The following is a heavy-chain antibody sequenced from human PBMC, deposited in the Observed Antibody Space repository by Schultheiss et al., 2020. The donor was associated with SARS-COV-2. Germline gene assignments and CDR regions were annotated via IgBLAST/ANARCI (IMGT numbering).Heavy chain of an antibody. CDR3: ARSGYTYTYYYYYGMDV. Sequence: GESLKISCAASGFTFSSYAMHWVRQAPGKGLEWVAVISYDGSNKYYADSVKGRFTISRDNSKNTLYLQMNSLRAEDTAVYYCARSGYTYTYYYYYGMDVWGQGTTVTVSS. D-gene: IGHD3-3*01. J-gene: IGHJ6*02. CDR2: ISYDGSNK. CDR1: GFTFSSYA. V-gene: IGHV3-30*01.